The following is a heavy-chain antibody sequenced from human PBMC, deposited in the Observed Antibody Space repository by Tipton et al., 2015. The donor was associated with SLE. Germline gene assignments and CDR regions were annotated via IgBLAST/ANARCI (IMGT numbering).Heavy chain of an antibody. J-gene: IGHJ4*02. D-gene: IGHD3-3*01. Sequence: TLSLTCTVSGGSVSSGSYYWAWIRQSPGKGLEWIGNVYYTGNAFYNPSLKSRVTISVNTSKNQFSLRLSSVTAADTAMFYCASGTLEWSHEPDYWGQGTLVTVSS. V-gene: IGHV4-39*07. CDR2: VYYTGNA. CDR3: ASGTLEWSHEPDY. CDR1: GGSVSSGSYY.